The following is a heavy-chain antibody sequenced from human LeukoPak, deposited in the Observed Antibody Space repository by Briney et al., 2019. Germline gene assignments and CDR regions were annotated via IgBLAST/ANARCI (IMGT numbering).Heavy chain of an antibody. D-gene: IGHD3-22*01. CDR3: ARDRSPLLGDSSGPYYYYGMDV. CDR2: IWYDGSNK. V-gene: IGHV3-33*01. CDR1: GFTFSSYG. J-gene: IGHJ6*02. Sequence: GRSLRLSCAASGFTFSSYGMHWVRQAPGKGLEWVAVIWYDGSNKCYADSVKGRFTISRDNSKNTLYLQMNSLRAEDTAVYYCARDRSPLLGDSSGPYYYYGMDVWGQGTTVTVSS.